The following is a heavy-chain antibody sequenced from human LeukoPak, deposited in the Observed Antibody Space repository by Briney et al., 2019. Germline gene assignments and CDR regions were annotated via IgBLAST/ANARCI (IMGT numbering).Heavy chain of an antibody. CDR3: AKGSSGYDSAFDY. CDR1: GFTLSTYG. Sequence: GGSLGLSCPASGFTLSTYGMHWVRQAPGKGLDWVAVISYDGSNKYYADSVKGRFTISRDNSKNTLYLQMNSLRAEDTAVYYCAKGSSGYDSAFDYWGQGTLVTVSS. CDR2: ISYDGSNK. D-gene: IGHD5-12*01. V-gene: IGHV3-30*18. J-gene: IGHJ4*02.